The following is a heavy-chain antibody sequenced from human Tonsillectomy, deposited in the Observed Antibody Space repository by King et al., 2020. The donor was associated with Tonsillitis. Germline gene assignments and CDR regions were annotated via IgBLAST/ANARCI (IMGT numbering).Heavy chain of an antibody. CDR3: AREGGSFRHFDL. D-gene: IGHD2/OR15-2a*01. Sequence: VQLVQSGAEVKEPGASLKVSCKASGYSFTNYYMHWVRQAPGQRLELMGLINPSGTGTGYAQNFQGRITMTRDMSTGTDYMELSSLRSDDTAVYYCAREGGSFRHFDLWGRGTLVTVSS. J-gene: IGHJ2*01. V-gene: IGHV1-46*01. CDR2: INPSGTGT. CDR1: GYSFTNYY.